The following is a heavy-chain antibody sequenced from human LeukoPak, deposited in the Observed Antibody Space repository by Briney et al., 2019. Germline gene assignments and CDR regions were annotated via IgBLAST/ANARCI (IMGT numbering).Heavy chain of an antibody. D-gene: IGHD6-19*01. CDR1: GYTFTGYY. J-gene: IGHJ4*02. Sequence: ASVKVSCKASGYTFTGYYMHWVRQAPGQGLEWMGWINPNSGGTNYAQKFQGRVTMTRDTSISTAYMELSRLRSDDTAVYYCARDSRRVVGAVAGISGYWGQGTLVTVSS. CDR3: ARDSRRVVGAVAGISGY. CDR2: INPNSGGT. V-gene: IGHV1-2*02.